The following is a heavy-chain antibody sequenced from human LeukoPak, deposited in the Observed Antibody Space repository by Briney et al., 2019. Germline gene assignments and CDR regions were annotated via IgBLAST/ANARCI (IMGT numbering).Heavy chain of an antibody. V-gene: IGHV3-53*01. D-gene: IGHD5-18*01. CDR3: ARGVGYSYGGLDS. CDR1: GFIVSSNF. CDR2: IYSGGST. Sequence: GGSLRLSCAASGFIVSSNFMTWLRQAPGKGLEWVSVIYSGGSTDYADSVKGRFTISRGHSKNQLFFQMKSLRAEDTAVYYCARGVGYSYGGLDSWGQGTLITVSS. J-gene: IGHJ4*02.